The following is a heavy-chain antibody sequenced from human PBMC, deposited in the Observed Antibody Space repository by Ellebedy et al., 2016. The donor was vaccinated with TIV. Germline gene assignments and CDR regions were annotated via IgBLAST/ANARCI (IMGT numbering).Heavy chain of an antibody. V-gene: IGHV3-23*01. Sequence: GESLKISCVVSGFIFDSFYMSWVRQAPGKGLKWVSAISGSGGSTYYADSVKCRFTISRDNSKNTLYIQMNSLRAEDTAVYYCARDVATIPLMVSGYGMDVWGRGTTVTVSS. CDR3: ARDVATIPLMVSGYGMDV. CDR2: ISGSGGST. D-gene: IGHD2-8*01. CDR1: GFIFDSFY. J-gene: IGHJ6*02.